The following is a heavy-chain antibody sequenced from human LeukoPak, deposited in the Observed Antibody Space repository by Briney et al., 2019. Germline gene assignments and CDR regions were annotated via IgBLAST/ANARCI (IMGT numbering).Heavy chain of an antibody. J-gene: IGHJ4*02. V-gene: IGHV1-2*02. CDR3: ARGGTTTETTYPIDY. CDR1: GYTFTDYY. CDR2: IHTNSGGT. D-gene: IGHD4-17*01. Sequence: ASVKVSCKASGYTFTDYYIHWVRQAPGQGLEWMVWIHTNSGGTNYAQNFQGRVTMTRDTSISTANMELSWLRSDDTAVYYCARGGTTTETTYPIDYWGQGTLVTVSS.